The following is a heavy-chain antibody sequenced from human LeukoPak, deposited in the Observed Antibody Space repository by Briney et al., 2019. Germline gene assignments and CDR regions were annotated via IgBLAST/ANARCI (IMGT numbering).Heavy chain of an antibody. J-gene: IGHJ4*02. V-gene: IGHV3-30*19. CDR1: GFTFSNFG. Sequence: PGRSLRLSCAASGFTFSNFGMHWVRQAPGKGLEWVALVSNDGGIKYYGASVRGRFTISRDNPENTLCLQMNSLRADDTAVYYCAKGGEQKTFRCGMDSWGQGTLVTVSS. CDR3: AKGGEQKTFRCGMDS. D-gene: IGHD1/OR15-1a*01. CDR2: VSNDGGIK.